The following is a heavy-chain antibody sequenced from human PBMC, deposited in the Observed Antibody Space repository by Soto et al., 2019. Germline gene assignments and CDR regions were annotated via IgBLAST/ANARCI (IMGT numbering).Heavy chain of an antibody. V-gene: IGHV3-43*01. D-gene: IGHD6-6*01. J-gene: IGHJ6*02. Sequence: EVQLVESGGVVVQPGGSLRLSCAASGFTFDDYTMHWVRQAPGKGLEWVSLISWDGGSTYYADSVKGRFTISRDNSKNSLYLQMNSLRTEDTALYYCAKDIEGSSSSLGDYGYYYYGMDVWGQGTTVTVSS. CDR1: GFTFDDYT. CDR2: ISWDGGST. CDR3: AKDIEGSSSSLGDYGYYYYGMDV.